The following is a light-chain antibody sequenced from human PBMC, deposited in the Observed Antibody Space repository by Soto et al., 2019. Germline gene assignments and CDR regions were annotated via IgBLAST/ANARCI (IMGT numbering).Light chain of an antibody. V-gene: IGLV2-14*03. CDR2: EVN. Sequence: QSALTQPASVSWSPGQSITISCGGTSSDVGAYIYVSLYQQFPGKAPKLILYEVNNRPSGVSNRFSGSKSDTTASLTISGLQPEDEADYYCSAYSDIDTKVFGTGTKVTV. J-gene: IGLJ1*01. CDR3: SAYSDIDTKV. CDR1: SSDVGAYIY.